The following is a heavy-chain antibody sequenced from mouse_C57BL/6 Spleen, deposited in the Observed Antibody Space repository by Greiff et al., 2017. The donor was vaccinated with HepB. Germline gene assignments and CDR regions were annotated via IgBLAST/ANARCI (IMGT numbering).Heavy chain of an antibody. Sequence: QVQLQQPGAELVKPGASVKMSCKASGYNFTSYWITWVKQRPGQGLEWIGDIYPGSGSTNYNKKFKSKATMTVDTSSSTAYMQLSSLTSEDSAVYYCDMRHYYGLDYWGQGTTLTVSS. D-gene: IGHD1-2*01. V-gene: IGHV1-55*01. J-gene: IGHJ2*01. CDR3: DMRHYYGLDY. CDR2: IYPGSGST. CDR1: GYNFTSYW.